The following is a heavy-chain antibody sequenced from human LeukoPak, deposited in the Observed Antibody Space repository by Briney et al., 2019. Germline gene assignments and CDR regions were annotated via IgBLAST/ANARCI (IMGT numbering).Heavy chain of an antibody. CDR1: GGSISSYY. CDR2: IYYSGST. CDR3: ARHPFATPFDY. V-gene: IGHV4-59*08. Sequence: SETLSLTCTVSGGSISSYYWSWIRQPPGKGLEWIGYIYYSGSTNYNPSLKSRVTISLDTTKKQFSLKLTSVTAADAAVYFCARHPFATPFDYWGPGTLVTVSS. J-gene: IGHJ4*02. D-gene: IGHD2-15*01.